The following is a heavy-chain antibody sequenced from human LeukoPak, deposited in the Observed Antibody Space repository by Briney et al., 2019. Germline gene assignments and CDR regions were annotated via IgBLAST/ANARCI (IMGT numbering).Heavy chain of an antibody. CDR2: IWYDGSNK. D-gene: IGHD3-22*01. CDR1: GFTFSSYG. J-gene: IGHJ4*02. CDR3: ARGFYDSSGYYLDY. Sequence: TGGSLRLSCAASGFTFSSYGMRGVGQAPGKGREGGAVIWYDGSNKYYADSVKGRFTTSRDNSKNTLYLQMNSLRAEDTAVYYCARGFYDSSGYYLDYWGQGTLVTVSS. V-gene: IGHV3-33*01.